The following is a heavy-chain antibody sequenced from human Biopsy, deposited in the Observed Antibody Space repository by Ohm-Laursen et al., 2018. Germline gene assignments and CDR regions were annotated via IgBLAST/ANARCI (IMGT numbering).Heavy chain of an antibody. CDR2: IVVCGGNK. J-gene: IGHJ4*02. D-gene: IGHD2-21*02. Sequence: SVKVSCKASGFTFNRSAMHWVRQARGQRLEWIGWIVVCGGNKNYAQKFQERVTITTDMSTSTAYMDLSSLRSEDTAVYYCASRPNCGGDCSSGFDYWGQGTLVTVSS. CDR3: ASRPNCGGDCSSGFDY. V-gene: IGHV1-58*02. CDR1: GFTFNRSA.